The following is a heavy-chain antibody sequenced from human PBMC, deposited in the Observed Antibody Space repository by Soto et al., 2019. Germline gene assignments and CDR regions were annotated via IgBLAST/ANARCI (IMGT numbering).Heavy chain of an antibody. V-gene: IGHV3-21*01. CDR3: ARVHGTDYIWGSYRPIDY. Sequence: GGSLRLSCVASGFTFRGYTMNWVRQAPGKGLEWVSSISTNSYYIDYADSLRGRYTISRDNTKNSIYLQINSLRVEDTAVYYCARVHGTDYIWGSYRPIDYWGQGTLVTVSS. J-gene: IGHJ4*02. CDR2: ISTNSYYI. CDR1: GFTFRGYT. D-gene: IGHD3-16*02.